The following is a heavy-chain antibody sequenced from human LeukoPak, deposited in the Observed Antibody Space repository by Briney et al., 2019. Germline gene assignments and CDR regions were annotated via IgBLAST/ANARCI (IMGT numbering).Heavy chain of an antibody. Sequence: GGSLRLSCAASGFAFNTYWMHWVRQAPGTGLVWVSRINGDGSSTSYADFVKGRFTISRDNAKNTLYLQMNSLRAEDTALYYCAKDRSRQWLVSPDYWGQGTLVTVSS. V-gene: IGHV3-74*01. CDR3: AKDRSRQWLVSPDY. CDR2: INGDGSST. J-gene: IGHJ4*02. CDR1: GFAFNTYW. D-gene: IGHD6-19*01.